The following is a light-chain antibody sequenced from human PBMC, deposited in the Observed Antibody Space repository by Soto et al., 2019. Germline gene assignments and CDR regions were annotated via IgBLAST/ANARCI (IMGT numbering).Light chain of an antibody. Sequence: QSVLTQPASVSGSPGQSITISCTGTSSDVGGYNYVSWYQQHPGKAPKLMIYEVSNRTSGVSNRFSGSKSCNTASLTISGLQAEDEADYYCSSYTSSSTYVFGTGTKLTVL. J-gene: IGLJ1*01. CDR2: EVS. CDR1: SSDVGGYNY. V-gene: IGLV2-14*01. CDR3: SSYTSSSTYV.